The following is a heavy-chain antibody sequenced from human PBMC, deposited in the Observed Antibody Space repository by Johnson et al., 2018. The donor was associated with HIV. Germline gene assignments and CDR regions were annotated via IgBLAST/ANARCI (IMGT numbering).Heavy chain of an antibody. CDR1: GFTFSSYW. CDR3: AKDPPPVGATYAFDI. CDR2: IKQDGSEK. J-gene: IGHJ3*02. V-gene: IGHV3-7*01. Sequence: VQLVESGGGLVQPGGSLRLSCAASGFTFSSYWMSWVRQAPGKGLEWVANIKQDGSEKYYVDSVKGRFTISRDNAKNSLYLQMNSLRAEDTAVYYCAKDPPPVGATYAFDIWGQGTMVTVSS. D-gene: IGHD1-26*01.